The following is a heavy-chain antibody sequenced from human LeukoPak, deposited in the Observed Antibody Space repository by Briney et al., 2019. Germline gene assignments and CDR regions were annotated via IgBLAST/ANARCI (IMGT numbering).Heavy chain of an antibody. V-gene: IGHV5-10-1*01. CDR3: ARLGYYGSGSYYALDY. Sequence: ESLKISCKGSGYSFTSYWISWVRQMPGKGLEWMGRIHPSDSYTNYSPSFQGHVPISADKSISTAYLQWSSLKASDTAMYYCARLGYYGSGSYYALDYWGQGTLVTVSS. J-gene: IGHJ4*02. D-gene: IGHD3-10*01. CDR2: IHPSDSYT. CDR1: GYSFTSYW.